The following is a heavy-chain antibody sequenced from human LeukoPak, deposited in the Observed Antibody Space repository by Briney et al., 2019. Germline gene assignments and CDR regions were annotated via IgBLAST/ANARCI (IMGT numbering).Heavy chain of an antibody. J-gene: IGHJ4*02. Sequence: PGGSLRLSCAASGLTFSSHAMNWVRQAPGRGLEWVSYISGGGDDTHYADSVRGRFTVSRDNSKNTLFLLMSSLKDEDTAFYYCAETPASDFWGPFDYWGQGTLVSVSS. CDR2: ISGGGDDT. V-gene: IGHV3-23*01. CDR1: GLTFSSHA. D-gene: IGHD7-27*01. CDR3: AETPASDFWGPFDY.